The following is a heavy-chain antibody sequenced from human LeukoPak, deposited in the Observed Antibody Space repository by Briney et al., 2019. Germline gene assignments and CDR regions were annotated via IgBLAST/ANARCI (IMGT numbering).Heavy chain of an antibody. CDR1: GFTFSDYY. CDR2: ISSSGSTI. Sequence: GGSLRLSCAASGFTFSDYYMSWIRQAPGKGLEWVSYISSSGSTIYYADSVKGRFTISRDNAKNSLYLQMNSLRAEDTAMYYCAIYPTHIRYIVATMWGQGTLVTVSS. V-gene: IGHV3-11*01. J-gene: IGHJ4*02. CDR3: AIYPTHIRYIVATM. D-gene: IGHD5-12*01.